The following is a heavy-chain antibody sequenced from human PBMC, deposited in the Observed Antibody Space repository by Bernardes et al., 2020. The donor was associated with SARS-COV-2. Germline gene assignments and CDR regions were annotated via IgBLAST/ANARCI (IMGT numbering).Heavy chain of an antibody. V-gene: IGHV3-11*04. CDR2: ISSSGSTI. CDR1: GFTFSDYY. D-gene: IGHD3-16*02. Sequence: GGSLRLSCAASGFTFSDYYMSWIRQAPGKGLEWVSYISSSGSTIYYADSVKGRFTISRDNAKNSLYLQMNSLRAEDTAVYYCARDDYVWGSYRYTLLNWFDPWAREPWSPSPQ. CDR3: ARDDYVWGSYRYTLLNWFDP. J-gene: IGHJ5*02.